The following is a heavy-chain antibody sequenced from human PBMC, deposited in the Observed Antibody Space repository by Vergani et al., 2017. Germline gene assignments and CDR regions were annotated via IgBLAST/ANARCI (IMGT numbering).Heavy chain of an antibody. D-gene: IGHD1-1*01. CDR2: ISYDGDRR. V-gene: IGHV3-30*18. J-gene: IGHJ6*04. CDR1: GFSFRGHG. CDR3: AKEFCGTGNCYGWNHLEV. Sequence: QVHLVESGGGVVQPGRSLTLSCVASGFSFRGHGMHWVRQAPGKGLEWVAMISYDGDRRDYGDFAKGRFTISRDSSKTVYLQMNSLRVEDTAMYFCAKEFCGTGNCYGWNHLEVWGEGTSVTVSS.